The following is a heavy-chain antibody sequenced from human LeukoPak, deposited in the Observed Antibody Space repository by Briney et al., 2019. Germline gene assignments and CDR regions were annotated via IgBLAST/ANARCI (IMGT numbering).Heavy chain of an antibody. CDR1: GFTFSSYA. CDR2: ISGSGGST. D-gene: IGHD3-9*01. V-gene: IGHV3-23*01. J-gene: IGHJ4*02. Sequence: PGGSLRLSCAASGFTFSSYAMSWVRQAPGKGLEWVSAISGSGGSTYYADSMKGRFTISRDNSKNTLYLQMNSLRAEDTAVYYCAKGLRYFDWLFGFDYWGQGTLVTVSS. CDR3: AKGLRYFDWLFGFDY.